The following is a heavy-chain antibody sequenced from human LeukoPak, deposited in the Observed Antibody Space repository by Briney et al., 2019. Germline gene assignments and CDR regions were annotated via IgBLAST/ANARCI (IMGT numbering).Heavy chain of an antibody. CDR1: GFIFNSHA. D-gene: IGHD2/OR15-2a*01. Sequence: GGSLRLSCAASGFIFNSHAMHWVRQAPGKGLEGVSIISTDGNNEDYVDSVRGRFTISRDNSKNTLYLQMNSLRAEDTAVYYCARGCASQYCFIIDFWGQRNLVTVSS. CDR3: ARGCASQYCFIIDF. V-gene: IGHV3-30*03. CDR2: ISTDGNNE. J-gene: IGHJ4*02.